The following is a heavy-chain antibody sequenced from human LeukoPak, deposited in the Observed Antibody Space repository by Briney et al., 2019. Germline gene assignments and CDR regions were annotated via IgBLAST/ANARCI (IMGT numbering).Heavy chain of an antibody. V-gene: IGHV3-11*01. Sequence: GGSLRLSCEASGFSFRDYSMTWIRQPPGKGLEWVSYISTRSNTKYYLDSVKGRFTISRDNGKNSLYLQMDSLGAEDTAVYYCARDLKFGNWNYALWFDPWGQGTLVTVSS. CDR2: ISTRSNTK. CDR3: ARDLKFGNWNYALWFDP. CDR1: GFSFRDYS. J-gene: IGHJ5*02. D-gene: IGHD1-7*01.